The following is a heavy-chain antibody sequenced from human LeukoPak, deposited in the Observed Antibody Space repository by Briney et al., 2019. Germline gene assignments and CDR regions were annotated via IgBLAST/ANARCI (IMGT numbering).Heavy chain of an antibody. J-gene: IGHJ4*02. D-gene: IGHD6-13*01. CDR3: ARGYSSSWRMGEYDY. CDR2: IYTTGGT. V-gene: IGHV4-61*10. Sequence: SETLSLTCTVSGGSVSSGTYYWSWIRQPAGKGLEWIGRIYTTGGTNYNPSLKSRVTISVDTSKNQFSLKLSSVTAADTAVYYCARGYSSSWRMGEYDYWGQGTLVTVSS. CDR1: GGSVSSGTYY.